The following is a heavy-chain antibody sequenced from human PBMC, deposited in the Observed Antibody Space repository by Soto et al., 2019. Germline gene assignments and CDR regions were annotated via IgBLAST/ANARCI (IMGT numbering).Heavy chain of an antibody. Sequence: EVQLLESGGGLVQPGGSLTLSCAASGFTFNTYGMTWVRQAPGKGLEWVSTVSGSGGGTYYADSVKGRFTISRVNSKNTMYLQLSNLRAGDTAVYFCARIGPYCGGDCYPDFDFWGLGTPVTVSS. CDR3: ARIGPYCGGDCYPDFDF. CDR2: VSGSGGGT. V-gene: IGHV3-23*01. J-gene: IGHJ4*02. CDR1: GFTFNTYG. D-gene: IGHD2-21*02.